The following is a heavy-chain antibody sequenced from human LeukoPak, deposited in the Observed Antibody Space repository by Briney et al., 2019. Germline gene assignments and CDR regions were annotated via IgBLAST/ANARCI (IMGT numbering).Heavy chain of an antibody. V-gene: IGHV4-34*01. D-gene: IGHD2-8*01. CDR3: ARSWAGMYYPFYYFDY. J-gene: IGHJ4*02. Sequence: SETLSLTCTVFGGSITPYYWSWIRQPPGKGLEWIAEINHRGSTHYNPSLKSRVNISADTSKSQFSLNLDSVTAADTAVYYCARSWAGMYYPFYYFDYWGQGSLVTVSS. CDR2: INHRGST. CDR1: GGSITPYY.